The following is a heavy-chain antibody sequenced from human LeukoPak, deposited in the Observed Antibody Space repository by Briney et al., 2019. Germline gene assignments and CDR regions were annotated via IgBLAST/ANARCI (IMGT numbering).Heavy chain of an antibody. CDR2: ISASGLMT. V-gene: IGHV3-23*01. CDR1: GFTFTNYA. J-gene: IGHJ4*02. Sequence: PGGSLRLSCAASGFTFTNYAMTWVRQAPGKRLEWVSSISASGLMTYYADSVKGRFTVSRDNSKNSLYLQMSSLTAADTAVYYCAKDRSMGTYYTFDHWGQGTLVTVSS. CDR3: AKDRSMGTYYTFDH. D-gene: IGHD1-26*01.